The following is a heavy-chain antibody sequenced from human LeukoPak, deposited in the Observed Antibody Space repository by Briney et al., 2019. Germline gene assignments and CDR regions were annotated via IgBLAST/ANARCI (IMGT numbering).Heavy chain of an antibody. CDR2: IYYSGST. CDR3: ARTLGGSSWYKFDY. V-gene: IGHV4-59*01. D-gene: IGHD6-13*01. CDR1: GGSISSYY. Sequence: PSETLSLTCTVSGGSISSYYWSWIRQPPGKGLEWIGYIYYSGSTNYNPSLKSRVTISVDTSKNQFSLKLSSVTAADTAVYYCARTLGGSSWYKFDYWGQGTLVTVS. J-gene: IGHJ4*02.